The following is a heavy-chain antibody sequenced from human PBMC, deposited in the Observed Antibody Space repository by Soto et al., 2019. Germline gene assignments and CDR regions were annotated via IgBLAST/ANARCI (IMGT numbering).Heavy chain of an antibody. CDR3: ARRAWDSYYAIDV. V-gene: IGHV3-30*09. Sequence: VQLVESGGGEVQPGRSLRLSCAASGFTYTDFALHWVRHAPGKGLEWVAIISYDGSDKYYADSVKGRFDISRDNPKNTLYLEMNSLRPEDTAVYFCARRAWDSYYAIDVWGQGTTVTVFS. CDR1: GFTYTDFA. D-gene: IGHD3-22*01. J-gene: IGHJ6*02. CDR2: ISYDGSDK.